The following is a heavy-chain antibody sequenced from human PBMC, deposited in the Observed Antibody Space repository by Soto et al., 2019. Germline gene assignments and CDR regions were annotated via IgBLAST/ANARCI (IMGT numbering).Heavy chain of an antibody. CDR1: GDAFTNYI. D-gene: IGHD1-26*01. V-gene: IGHV1-69*01. J-gene: IGHJ4*02. CDR3: ARGRDQPPVGLHFDS. Sequence: QVQLVQSGAEVKKPGSSVKVSCKASGDAFTNYIFDWVRQAPGQGLEWMGGIIPMFGTPKYAQTFQDRVTISADVSTGTAYLELTSLRFDETAVYYCARGRDQPPVGLHFDSWGEGTRVTVSS. CDR2: IIPMFGTP.